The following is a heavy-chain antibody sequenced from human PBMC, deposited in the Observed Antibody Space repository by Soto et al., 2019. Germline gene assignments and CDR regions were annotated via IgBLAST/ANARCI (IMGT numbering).Heavy chain of an antibody. V-gene: IGHV3-33*01. CDR1: GFTFSSYG. CDR2: IWYDGSNK. CDR3: ARDPSVNPAPWYYFDY. J-gene: IGHJ4*02. Sequence: GGSLRLSCAASGFTFSSYGMHWVRQAPGKGLEWVAVIWYDGSNKYYADSVKGRFTISRDNSKNTLYLQMNSLRAEDTAVYYCARDPSVNPAPWYYFDYWGQGTLVTVSS.